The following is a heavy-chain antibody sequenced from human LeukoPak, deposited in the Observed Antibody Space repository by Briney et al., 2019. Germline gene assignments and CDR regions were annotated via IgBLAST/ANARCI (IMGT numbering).Heavy chain of an antibody. V-gene: IGHV3-30*04. D-gene: IGHD1-14*01. CDR1: GFTFDDYA. J-gene: IGHJ4*02. CDR3: ARDVEEPPEYYFDY. Sequence: GGSLRLSCAASGFTFDDYAMHWVRQAPGKGLEWVAVISYDGSNKYYADSVKGRFTISRDNSKNTLYLQMNSLRAEDTAVYYCARDVEEPPEYYFDYWGQGTLVTVSS. CDR2: ISYDGSNK.